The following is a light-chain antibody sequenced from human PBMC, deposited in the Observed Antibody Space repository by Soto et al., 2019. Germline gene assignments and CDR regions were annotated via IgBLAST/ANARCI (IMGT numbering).Light chain of an antibody. CDR1: QSVRNW. V-gene: IGKV1-5*03. CDR3: QQYNEFPLT. CDR2: KTS. Sequence: DIQMTQSPSTVSASVGGGVTITCRASQSVRNWLAWFQQQPGKPPKLLIYKTSRLQTGVPSRFNGSGYGSDFTLTISSLQPDDFATHYCQQYNEFPLTFGQGTKLE. J-gene: IGKJ2*01.